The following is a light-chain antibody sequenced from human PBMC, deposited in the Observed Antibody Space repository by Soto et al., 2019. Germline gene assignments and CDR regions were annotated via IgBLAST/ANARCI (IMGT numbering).Light chain of an antibody. CDR2: GAS. J-gene: IGKJ1*01. Sequence: IVLTQSPGTLSLSPGQRATLSCRASQSVSNNYLAWYQQKPGQAPSLLIYGASNRATGIPDRFRGSGSGTDFTLTISRLEPEDFAVYYCQQYGSSGTFGQGTKVDIK. CDR1: QSVSNNY. CDR3: QQYGSSGT. V-gene: IGKV3-20*01.